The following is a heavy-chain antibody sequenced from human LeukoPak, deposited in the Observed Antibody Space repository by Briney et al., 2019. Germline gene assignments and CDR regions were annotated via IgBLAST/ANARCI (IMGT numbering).Heavy chain of an antibody. CDR2: IYTSGST. D-gene: IGHD2-2*01. V-gene: IGHV4-4*09. CDR1: GASISSYF. Sequence: PSETLSLPCTVSGASISSYFWSWIRQPPGKGLEWIGYIYTSGSTNYNPSLKSRVTISVDTSKNQFSLKLSSVAAADTAVYYCARHAPGFCSGTSCYDAFDIWGQGTMVTVSS. J-gene: IGHJ3*02. CDR3: ARHAPGFCSGTSCYDAFDI.